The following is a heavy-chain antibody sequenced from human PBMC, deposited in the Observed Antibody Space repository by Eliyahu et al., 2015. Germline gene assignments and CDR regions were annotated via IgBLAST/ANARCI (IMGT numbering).Heavy chain of an antibody. Sequence: EVQLLESGGGLVQPGGSLRLSCAASGFTFXSXAXGWVRQAPGKGLEWVSAISGSGGSTYYADSVKGRFTISRDNSKNTLYLQMNSLRAEDTAVYYCAGHDTYSSSWYFINWFDPWGQGTLVTVSS. D-gene: IGHD6-13*01. J-gene: IGHJ5*02. CDR2: ISGSGGST. CDR3: AGHDTYSSSWYFINWFDP. CDR1: GFTFXSXA. V-gene: IGHV3-23*01.